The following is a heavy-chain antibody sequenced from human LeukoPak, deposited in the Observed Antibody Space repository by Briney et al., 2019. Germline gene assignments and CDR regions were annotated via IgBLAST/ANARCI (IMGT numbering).Heavy chain of an antibody. D-gene: IGHD6-19*01. CDR3: GLAVAGTRFDY. Sequence: GGSLRLSCAASEFTFSSYSMNWVRQAPGKGLEWVSSISSSSSYIYYADSVKGRFTISRDNAKNSLYLQMNSLRAEDTAVYYCGLAVAGTRFDYWGQGTLVTVSS. V-gene: IGHV3-21*01. CDR1: EFTFSSYS. CDR2: ISSSSSYI. J-gene: IGHJ4*02.